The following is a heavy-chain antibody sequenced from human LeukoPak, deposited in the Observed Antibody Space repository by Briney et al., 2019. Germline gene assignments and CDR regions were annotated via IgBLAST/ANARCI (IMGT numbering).Heavy chain of an antibody. V-gene: IGHV3-11*06. CDR1: GFTFSDSY. CDR2: ISRNSGDT. D-gene: IGHD3-10*02. CDR3: ARDPRTVRI. Sequence: GGSLRLSCAASGFTFSDSYMTWVRQAPGKGLEWLSYISRNSGDTNYADSVKGRFTFSRDNAKKSLYLQMNSLRVEDTAVYYCARDPRTVRIWGQGTLVTVSS. J-gene: IGHJ4*02.